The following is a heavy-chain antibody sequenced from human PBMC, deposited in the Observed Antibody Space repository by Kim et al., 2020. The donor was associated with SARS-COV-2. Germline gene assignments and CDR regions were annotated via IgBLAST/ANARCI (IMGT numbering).Heavy chain of an antibody. V-gene: IGHV3-23*01. Sequence: GGSLRLSCAASGFTFSSYAMSWVRQAPGKGLEWVSAISGSGGSTYYADSVKGRVTISRDNSKNTLYLQMNSMRPEDTAVYYCAKAWGGSYYDTPGYYYYYGMDVWGQGTTVTVSS. CDR3: AKAWGGSYYDTPGYYYYYGMDV. CDR2: ISGSGGST. D-gene: IGHD1-26*01. J-gene: IGHJ6*02. CDR1: GFTFSSYA.